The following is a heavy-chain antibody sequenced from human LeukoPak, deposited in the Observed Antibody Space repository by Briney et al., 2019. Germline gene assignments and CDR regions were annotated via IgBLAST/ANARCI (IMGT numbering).Heavy chain of an antibody. V-gene: IGHV3-23*01. Sequence: GGSLRLSCAASGFPFNSYAMIWVRQAPGKGLESISSISTTGDRTYYADSVKGRFAISRDNSKNTLYLQMNSLRAEDTAVYYCANLAARTDYWGQGTLVTVSS. J-gene: IGHJ4*02. CDR2: ISTTGDRT. CDR1: GFPFNSYA. CDR3: ANLAARTDY. D-gene: IGHD6-6*01.